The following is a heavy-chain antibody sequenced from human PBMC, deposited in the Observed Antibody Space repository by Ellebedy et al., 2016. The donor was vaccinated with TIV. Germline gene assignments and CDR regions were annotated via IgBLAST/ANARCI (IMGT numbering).Heavy chain of an antibody. V-gene: IGHV3-30*18. D-gene: IGHD5-12*01. Sequence: GESLKISCTASAFTFSAYGMHWVRQAPGKGLEWVAVISHDGSKTYYADSVQGRFTISRDNSNNTLYLQMTSLRTEDTAVYYCAKERHPRNPLWMGPTYFDYWGQGTLVAVSS. CDR3: AKERHPRNPLWMGPTYFDY. J-gene: IGHJ4*02. CDR2: ISHDGSKT. CDR1: AFTFSAYG.